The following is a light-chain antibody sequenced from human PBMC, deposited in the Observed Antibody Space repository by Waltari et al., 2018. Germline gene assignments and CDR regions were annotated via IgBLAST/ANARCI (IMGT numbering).Light chain of an antibody. Sequence: DIGMTQSPDSLAVSLGARATITGKSSESILHSSENKNQLGWYQQKSGQSPKLLIYGASTRESGVPDRFSGSGSGTDFTLTISSLQTEDVAVYYCQQYYSTPFTFGPGTKVDIK. V-gene: IGKV4-1*01. J-gene: IGKJ3*01. CDR2: GAS. CDR1: ESILHSSENKNQ. CDR3: QQYYSTPFT.